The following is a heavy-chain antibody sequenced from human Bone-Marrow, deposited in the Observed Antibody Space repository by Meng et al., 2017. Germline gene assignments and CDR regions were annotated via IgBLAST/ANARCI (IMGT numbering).Heavy chain of an antibody. CDR1: GYSVTSYW. CDR3: ARSQYSGSYFRWYYYYGMDV. CDR2: IYPGDSDT. V-gene: IGHV5-51*01. D-gene: IGHD1-26*01. J-gene: IGHJ6*02. Sequence: SCKGSGYSVTSYWIGWVRQMPGKGLEWMGIIYPGDSDTRYSPYFQGQVTISADKSISTAYLQWSSLKASDTAMYYCARSQYSGSYFRWYYYYGMDVWGQGTTVTVSS.